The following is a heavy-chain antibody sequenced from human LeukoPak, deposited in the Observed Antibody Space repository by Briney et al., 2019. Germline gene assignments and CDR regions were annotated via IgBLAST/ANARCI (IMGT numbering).Heavy chain of an antibody. J-gene: IGHJ4*02. V-gene: IGHV3-30*02. D-gene: IGHD2-21*01. Sequence: GGSLRLSCAASGFTFSSYGMHWVRQAPGKGLEWVAFIRYDGSNKYYADSVKGRFTISRDNSKNTLYLQMNSLRAEDTAVYYCAKGLLSIASHGYWGQGTLVTVSS. CDR1: GFTFSSYG. CDR2: IRYDGSNK. CDR3: AKGLLSIASHGY.